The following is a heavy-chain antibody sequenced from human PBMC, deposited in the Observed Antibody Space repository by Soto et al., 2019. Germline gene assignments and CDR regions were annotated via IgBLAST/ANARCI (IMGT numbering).Heavy chain of an antibody. J-gene: IGHJ1*01. Sequence: QPGGSLRLSCGASGFTFRNYWMHWVRQTPGQGLVWVSRINTDGQSTNYVDSVKGRFTISRDNDKNTLYLVMNSLRAEDTAIYYCATQAFCSGFSCHDEYPQHRGKGTLVTVSS. D-gene: IGHD2-15*01. CDR1: GFTFRNYW. CDR2: INTDGQST. V-gene: IGHV3-74*01. CDR3: ATQAFCSGFSCHDEYPQH.